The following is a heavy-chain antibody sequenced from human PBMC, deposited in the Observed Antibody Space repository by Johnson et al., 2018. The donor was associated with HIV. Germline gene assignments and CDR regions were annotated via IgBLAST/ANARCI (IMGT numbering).Heavy chain of an antibody. D-gene: IGHD3-22*01. CDR1: GFTFSSYA. J-gene: IGHJ3*02. Sequence: EVQLVESGGGVVQPGRSLRLSCAASGFTFSSYAMHWVRQAPGKGLEWVGRIKRKIEGEATDYAAPVKGRFTISRDNAKNSLYLQMNSLRAEDTALYYCATVVVITQDAFDIWGQGTMVTVSS. CDR2: IKRKIEGEAT. CDR3: ATVVVITQDAFDI. V-gene: IGHV3-15*05.